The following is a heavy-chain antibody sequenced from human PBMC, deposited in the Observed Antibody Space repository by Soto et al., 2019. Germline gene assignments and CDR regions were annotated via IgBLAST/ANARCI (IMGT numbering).Heavy chain of an antibody. V-gene: IGHV3-23*01. CDR3: AKGPHYDYVWGSYRYLSY. CDR1: GFTFSSYA. D-gene: IGHD3-16*02. CDR2: ISGSGGST. Sequence: GGSLRLSCAASGFTFSSYAMSLVRQAPGKGLEWVSAISGSGGSTYYADSVKGRFTISRDNSKNTLYLQMNSLRAEDTAVYYCAKGPHYDYVWGSYRYLSYWGQGTLVTVSS. J-gene: IGHJ4*02.